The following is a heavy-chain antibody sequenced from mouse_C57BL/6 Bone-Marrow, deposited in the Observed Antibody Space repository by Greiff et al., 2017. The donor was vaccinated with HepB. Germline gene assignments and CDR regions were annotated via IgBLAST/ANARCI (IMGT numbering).Heavy chain of an antibody. Sequence: QVQLQQSGPGLVAPSQSLSITCTVSGFSLTSYAISWVRQPPGKGLEWLGVIWTGGGTNYNSALKSRLSISKDNSKSQVFLKMNSLQTDDTARYYCAGTPVLLVGAWFAYWGQGTLVTVSA. CDR2: IWTGGGT. D-gene: IGHD1-1*01. V-gene: IGHV2-9-1*01. J-gene: IGHJ3*01. CDR3: AGTPVLLVGAWFAY. CDR1: GFSLTSYA.